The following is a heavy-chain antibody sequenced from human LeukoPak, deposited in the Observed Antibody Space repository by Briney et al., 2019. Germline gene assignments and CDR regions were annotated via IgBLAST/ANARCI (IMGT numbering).Heavy chain of an antibody. D-gene: IGHD2-21*02. CDR2: ISSSGSTI. CDR3: ARDQSLGVVTGRDWFDP. V-gene: IGHV3-11*01. CDR1: GFTFSDYY. J-gene: IGHJ5*02. Sequence: PGGSLRLSCAASGFTFSDYYMSWIRQAPGKGLEWVSYISSSGSTIYYADSVKGRFTISRDNAKNSLYLQMNSLRAEDTAVYYCARDQSLGVVTGRDWFDPWGQGTLVTVSS.